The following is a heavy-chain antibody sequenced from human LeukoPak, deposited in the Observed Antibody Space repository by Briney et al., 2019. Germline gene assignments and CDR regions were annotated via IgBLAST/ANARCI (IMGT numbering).Heavy chain of an antibody. CDR1: GFTFDDYA. D-gene: IGHD6-13*01. CDR3: AKGYSSSWYAPYFDY. CDR2: ISWNSGSI. V-gene: IGHV3-9*03. J-gene: IGHJ4*02. Sequence: GGSLRLSCAASGFTFDDYAMHCVRQAPGKGLEWVSGISWNSGSIGYGDSVKGRFTISRDNAKNSLYLQMNSLRAEDMALYYCAKGYSSSWYAPYFDYWGQGTLVTVSS.